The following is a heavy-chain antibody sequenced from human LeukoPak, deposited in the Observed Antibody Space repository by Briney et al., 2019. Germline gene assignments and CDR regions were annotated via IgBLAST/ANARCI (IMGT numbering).Heavy chain of an antibody. CDR1: GFTFSSYF. CDR2: ISASGGSA. D-gene: IGHD5-24*01. CDR3: AREHGRTPYDY. V-gene: IGHV3-23*01. J-gene: IGHJ4*02. Sequence: GGSLRLSCAASGFTFSSYFMSWVRQAPGKGLEWVSHISASGGSAYYADSVKGRFTISKNHSKNTLYLQMSSLRVDDTAVYYCAREHGRTPYDYWGGGSLLSVCS.